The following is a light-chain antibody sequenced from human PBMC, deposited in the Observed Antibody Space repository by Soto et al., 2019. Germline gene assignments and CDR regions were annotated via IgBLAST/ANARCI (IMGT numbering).Light chain of an antibody. CDR3: SSPANADSWA. V-gene: IGLV2-14*01. CDR1: SSDVGAYNY. J-gene: IGLJ3*02. CDR2: EVN. Sequence: QSVLTQPASVSGSPGQSITISFTGTSSDVGAYNYVSWYQQNPGKAPKLLIYEVNNRPSGVSDRFSGSKSGNTAFLTISGLQSEDESDYYCSSPANADSWAFGGGTQLTVL.